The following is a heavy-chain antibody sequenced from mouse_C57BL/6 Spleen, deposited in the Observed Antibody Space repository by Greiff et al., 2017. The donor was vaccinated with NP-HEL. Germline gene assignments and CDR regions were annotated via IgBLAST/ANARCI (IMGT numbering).Heavy chain of an antibody. CDR2: IYPGSGST. CDR1: GYTFTSYW. V-gene: IGHV1-55*01. D-gene: IGHD2-4*01. CDR3: ASIYYDYDGYAMDY. Sequence: QVQLQQPGAELVKPGASVKMSCKASGYTFTSYWITWVKQRPGQGLEWIGDIYPGSGSTNYNEKFKSKATLTVDTSSSTAYMQLSSLTSEDSAVYYCASIYYDYDGYAMDYWGQGTSVTVSS. J-gene: IGHJ4*01.